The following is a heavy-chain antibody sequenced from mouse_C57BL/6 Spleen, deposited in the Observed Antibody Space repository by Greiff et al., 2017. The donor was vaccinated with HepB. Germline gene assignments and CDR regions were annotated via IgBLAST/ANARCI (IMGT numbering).Heavy chain of an antibody. Sequence: VQLQQSGAELVMPGASVKLSCKASGYTFTSYWMHWVTQRPGQGLEWIGEIDPSDSYTNYNQKFKGKSTLTVDKSSSTAYMQLSSLTSEDSAVYYCARYYGSGFDVWGTGTTVTVAS. D-gene: IGHD1-1*01. CDR1: GYTFTSYW. CDR3: ARYYGSGFDV. J-gene: IGHJ1*03. CDR2: IDPSDSYT. V-gene: IGHV1-69*01.